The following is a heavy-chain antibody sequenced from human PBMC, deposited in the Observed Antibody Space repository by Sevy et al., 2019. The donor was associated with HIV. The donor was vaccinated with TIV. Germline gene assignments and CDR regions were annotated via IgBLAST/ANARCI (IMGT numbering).Heavy chain of an antibody. Sequence: GGSLRLSCAASGFTFSSYAMHWVRRAPGKGLEWLAVISYDGSNKYYADSVKGRFTISRDNSKNTLYLQMNSLRAKDTAVYYCARGDANYYYYGMDVWGQGTTVTVSS. CDR2: ISYDGSNK. CDR3: ARGDANYYYYGMDV. V-gene: IGHV3-30-3*01. CDR1: GFTFSSYA. D-gene: IGHD1-26*01. J-gene: IGHJ6*02.